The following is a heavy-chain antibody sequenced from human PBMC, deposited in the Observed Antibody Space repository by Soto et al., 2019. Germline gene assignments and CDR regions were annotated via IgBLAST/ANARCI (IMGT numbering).Heavy chain of an antibody. D-gene: IGHD6-19*01. CDR1: GCSISSYY. V-gene: IGHV4-59*08. Sequence: PSETLSLTCPVSGCSISSYYWSWIRQPPGKGLEWIGYIYYSGSTNYNPSLKSRVTISVDTSKNQFSLKLSSVTAADTAVYYCARHVGSGWANWFDPWGHGTLVTVSS. J-gene: IGHJ5*02. CDR3: ARHVGSGWANWFDP. CDR2: IYYSGST.